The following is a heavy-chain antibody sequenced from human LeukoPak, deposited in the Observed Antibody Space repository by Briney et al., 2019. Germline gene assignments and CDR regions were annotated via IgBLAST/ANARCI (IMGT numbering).Heavy chain of an antibody. CDR1: GGSFSGYY. J-gene: IGHJ4*02. CDR3: ARNMVRGVIISAPVY. V-gene: IGHV4-34*01. CDR2: INHSGST. Sequence: SETLSLTCAVYGGSFSGYYWSWLRQPPGKGLEWIGEINHSGSTNYNPSLKSRVTISADTSKNQFSLKLSSVTAADTAVYYCARNMVRGVIISAPVYWGQGTLVTVSS. D-gene: IGHD3-10*01.